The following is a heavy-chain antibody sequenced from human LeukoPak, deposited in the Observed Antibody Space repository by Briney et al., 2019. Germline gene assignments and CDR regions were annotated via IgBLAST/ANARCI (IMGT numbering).Heavy chain of an antibody. CDR2: ISWNSGSI. CDR3: ARTYSSSSAIYYYYGMDV. Sequence: GRSLRLSCAASGFTFDDYAMHWVRQAPGKGLEWVSGISWNSGSIGYADSVKGRFTISRDNAKNSLYLQMNSLRAEDTAVYYCARTYSSSSAIYYYYGMDVWGQGTTVTVSS. V-gene: IGHV3-9*01. D-gene: IGHD6-6*01. J-gene: IGHJ6*02. CDR1: GFTFDDYA.